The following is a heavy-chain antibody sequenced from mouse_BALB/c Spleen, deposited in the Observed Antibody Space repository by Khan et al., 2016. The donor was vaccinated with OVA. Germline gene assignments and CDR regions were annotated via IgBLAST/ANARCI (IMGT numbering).Heavy chain of an antibody. Sequence: EVQLQESGPSLVKPSQTLSLTCSVTGDSITSGYWNWIRKFPGNKLEYMGYIIYTGYTYYNPSLKSRISITRHTSKNQYYLHLNSVTDEDTTTYYCARSTYRYAFVYWGQGTLVTVSA. J-gene: IGHJ3*01. CDR3: ARSTYRYAFVY. CDR1: GDSITSGY. V-gene: IGHV3-8*02. CDR2: IIYTGYT. D-gene: IGHD2-14*01.